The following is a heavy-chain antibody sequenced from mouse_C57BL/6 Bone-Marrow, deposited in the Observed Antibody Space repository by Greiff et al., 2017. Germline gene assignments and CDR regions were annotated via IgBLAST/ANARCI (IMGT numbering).Heavy chain of an antibody. CDR1: GFTFSSYA. V-gene: IGHV5-9-1*02. J-gene: IGHJ3*01. CDR3: TRGAAWFAY. Sequence: EVKLVESGEGLVKPGGSLKLSCAASGFTFSSYAMSWVRQTPETRLEWVAYISSGGDYIYYADTVKGRFTISRDNARNTLYLQMSSLKSEDTAMYYCTRGAAWFAYWGQGTLVTVSA. CDR2: ISSGGDYI.